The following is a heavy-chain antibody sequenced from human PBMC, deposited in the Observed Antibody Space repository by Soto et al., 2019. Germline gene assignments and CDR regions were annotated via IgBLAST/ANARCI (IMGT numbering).Heavy chain of an antibody. CDR2: INSDGSST. CDR1: GFTVSSYW. D-gene: IGHD5-18*01. Sequence: GGSLRLCCAACGFTVSSYWVHVVRKDPGKGLVWVSRINSDGSSTSYADSVKGRFTISRDNAKNTLYLQMNSLRAEDTAVYYCARERGYSYGSLYYYYYGMDVWGQGTTVTVSS. CDR3: ARERGYSYGSLYYYYYGMDV. V-gene: IGHV3-74*01. J-gene: IGHJ6*02.